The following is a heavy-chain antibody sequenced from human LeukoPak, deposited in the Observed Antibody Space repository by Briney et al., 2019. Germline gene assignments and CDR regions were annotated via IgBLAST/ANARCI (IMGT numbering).Heavy chain of an antibody. Sequence: GRSLRLSCAASGFTFSNYGMQWVRQAPGKGLEWVSAISGGSGGSTYYADSVKGRFTISRDNSKNTLYLQMSSLRAEDTAVYYCAKGIAARPSYYYYYYMDVWGKGTTVTVSS. CDR2: ISGGSGGST. V-gene: IGHV3-23*01. D-gene: IGHD6-6*01. CDR1: GFTFSNYG. J-gene: IGHJ6*03. CDR3: AKGIAARPSYYYYYYMDV.